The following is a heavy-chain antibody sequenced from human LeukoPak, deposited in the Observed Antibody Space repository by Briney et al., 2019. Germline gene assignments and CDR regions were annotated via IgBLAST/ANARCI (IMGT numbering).Heavy chain of an antibody. CDR3: ARDHSGGYDWGGFDP. V-gene: IGHV1-2*02. CDR1: GYTFTGYY. J-gene: IGHJ5*02. Sequence: ASVKVSCKASGYTFTGYYMHWVRQAPGQGLEWMGWINPNSGGTNYARKFQGRVTMTRDTSISTAYMELSRLRSDDTAVYYCARDHSGGYDWGGFDPWGQGTPVTVSS. D-gene: IGHD5-12*01. CDR2: INPNSGGT.